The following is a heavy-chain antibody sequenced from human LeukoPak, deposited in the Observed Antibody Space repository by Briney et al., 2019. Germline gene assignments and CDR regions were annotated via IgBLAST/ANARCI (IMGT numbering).Heavy chain of an antibody. Sequence: SETLSFTCTVSGGSISSYYWSWIRQPPGKGLEWIGYIYYSGSTNYNPSLKSRVTISVDTSKNQFSLKLSSVTAADTAVYYCARPAFNYDFWSGYYPGYFDYWGQGTLVTVSS. D-gene: IGHD3-3*01. CDR2: IYYSGST. V-gene: IGHV4-59*12. CDR3: ARPAFNYDFWSGYYPGYFDY. J-gene: IGHJ4*02. CDR1: GGSISSYY.